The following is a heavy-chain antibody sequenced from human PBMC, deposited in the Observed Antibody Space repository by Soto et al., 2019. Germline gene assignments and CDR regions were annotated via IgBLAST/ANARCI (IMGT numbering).Heavy chain of an antibody. J-gene: IGHJ6*02. V-gene: IGHV4-34*01. Sequence: SETLSLTCAVYGGSFSGYYWGWIRQPPGKGLEWIGEINHSGSTNYNPSLKSRVTISVDTSKNQFSLKLSSVTAADTAVYYCARGYSSGWYGAHYYYYGMDVWGQGTTVTVSS. CDR3: ARGYSSGWYGAHYYYYGMDV. CDR2: INHSGST. D-gene: IGHD6-19*01. CDR1: GGSFSGYY.